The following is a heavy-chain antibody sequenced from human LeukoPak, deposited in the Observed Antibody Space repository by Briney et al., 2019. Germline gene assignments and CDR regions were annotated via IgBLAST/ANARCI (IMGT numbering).Heavy chain of an antibody. Sequence: GGSLRVSCAASEFIFSDYAMGWVRQAPGKGLGWVSTIDKTTYPTFYADSVKGRFTISRDNSKNTLYLRMNSLRTEDTAVYFCAKFEGATIPGWFNDYWGQGILVTVSS. D-gene: IGHD6-19*01. J-gene: IGHJ4*02. CDR3: AKFEGATIPGWFNDY. CDR1: EFIFSDYA. V-gene: IGHV3-23*05. CDR2: IDKTTYPT.